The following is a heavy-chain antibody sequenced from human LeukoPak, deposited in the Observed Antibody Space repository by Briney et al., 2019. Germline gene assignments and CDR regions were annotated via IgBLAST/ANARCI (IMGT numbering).Heavy chain of an antibody. CDR3: ARRTLQLRYFDWLSSFDY. CDR2: IYHSGST. V-gene: IGHV4-38-2*02. Sequence: SETLSLTCTVSGYSISSGYYWGWIRQPPGKGLEWIGSIYHSGSTYYNPSLKSRVTISVDTSKNQFSLKLSSVTAADTAVYYCARRTLQLRYFDWLSSFDYWGQGTLVTVSS. CDR1: GYSISSGYY. J-gene: IGHJ4*02. D-gene: IGHD3-9*01.